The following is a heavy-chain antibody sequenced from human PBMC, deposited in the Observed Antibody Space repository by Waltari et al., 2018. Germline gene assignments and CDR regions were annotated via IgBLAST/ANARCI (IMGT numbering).Heavy chain of an antibody. CDR3: VREVFGSGWRESYFFDY. D-gene: IGHD6-19*01. CDR2: INGSGART. CDR1: GFTFHDYG. J-gene: IGHJ4*02. Sequence: EVQLVESGGGMVRPGGSLRLSCAASGFTFHDYGMSWVRQVTGEGLEGVSGINGSGARTSYADSVMGRFTVSRDNAMNSLYLEMSSLRAEDTALYYCVREVFGSGWRESYFFDYWGQGTLVTVSS. V-gene: IGHV3-20*04.